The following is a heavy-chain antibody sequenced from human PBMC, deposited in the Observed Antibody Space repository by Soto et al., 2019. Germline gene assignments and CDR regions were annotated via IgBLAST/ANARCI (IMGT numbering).Heavy chain of an antibody. CDR1: GGSFSGYY. V-gene: IGHV4-34*01. J-gene: IGHJ4*02. D-gene: IGHD3-22*01. Sequence: ASETLSLTCAVYGGSFSGYYWSWIRQPPGKGLEWIGEINHSGSTNYNPSLKSRVTISVDTSKNQFSLKLSSVTAADTAVYYCASELDYYDSSGQGFDYWGQGTLVTVSS. CDR3: ASELDYYDSSGQGFDY. CDR2: INHSGST.